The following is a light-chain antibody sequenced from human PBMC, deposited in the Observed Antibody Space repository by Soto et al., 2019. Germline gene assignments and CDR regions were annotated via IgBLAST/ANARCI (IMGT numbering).Light chain of an antibody. Sequence: QSALTQPPSASGSPGQSVTISCTGTSSDVGSYDYVSWYQRHPGKAPKLMIYEVSKRPSGVPDRFSGSKSGNTASLTVSGLQAEDEAYYYCSSYAGSNNLVFGGGTKLTVL. CDR3: SSYAGSNNLV. CDR1: SSDVGSYDY. V-gene: IGLV2-8*01. CDR2: EVS. J-gene: IGLJ2*01.